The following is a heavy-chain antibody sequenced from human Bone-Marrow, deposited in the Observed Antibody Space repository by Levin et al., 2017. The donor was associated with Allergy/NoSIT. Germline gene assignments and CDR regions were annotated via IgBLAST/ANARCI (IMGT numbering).Heavy chain of an antibody. CDR1: GFTFSVYN. CDR3: AKESSSPSYDY. CDR2: ISSSSSYI. J-gene: IGHJ4*02. V-gene: IGHV3-21*01. Sequence: GGSLRLSCAASGFTFSVYNMNWDRQAPGKGLEWVSSISSSSSYIYYADSVKGRFTISRDNAKNSLYLQVNSLRAEDTAVYYCAKESSSPSYDYWGQGTLVTVSS. D-gene: IGHD6-6*01.